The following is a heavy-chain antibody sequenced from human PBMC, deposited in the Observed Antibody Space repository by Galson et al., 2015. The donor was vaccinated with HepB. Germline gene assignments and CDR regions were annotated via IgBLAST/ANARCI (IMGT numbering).Heavy chain of an antibody. CDR1: GYTFTGYH. D-gene: IGHD3-3*01. J-gene: IGHJ5*02. Sequence: SVKVSCKASGYTFTGYHMHWVRQAPGQRLEWMGRINPNSGGTNYAQKFQGRVTMTRDTSINTAYMELSRLRSDDTALYFCARSFGFLEWWFDRWGQGTLVTVSS. CDR2: INPNSGGT. CDR3: ARSFGFLEWWFDR. V-gene: IGHV1-2*02.